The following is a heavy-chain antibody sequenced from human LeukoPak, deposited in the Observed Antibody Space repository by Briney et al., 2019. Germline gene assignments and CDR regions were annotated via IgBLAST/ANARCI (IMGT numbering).Heavy chain of an antibody. D-gene: IGHD4-17*01. CDR3: ARPRTVTTAHDVFDI. J-gene: IGHJ3*02. V-gene: IGHV4-59*01. CDR1: GGSISDYF. CDR2: IFYSGTT. Sequence: TSETLSLTCTVSGGSISDYFWNWIRQPPGKGLEWIGYIFYSGTTSYNPSLKSRVTISLDTSKNQFSLILTSVTAADTAVYYCARPRTVTTAHDVFDIWGQGTMVTVSS.